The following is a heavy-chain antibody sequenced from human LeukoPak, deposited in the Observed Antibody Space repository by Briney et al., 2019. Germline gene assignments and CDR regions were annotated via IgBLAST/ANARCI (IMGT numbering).Heavy chain of an antibody. CDR1: GFTFSSYG. CDR3: AKGSRYSGSFPFDY. J-gene: IGHJ4*02. CDR2: ISYDGSNK. D-gene: IGHD1-26*01. V-gene: IGHV3-30*18. Sequence: GRSLRLSCAASGFTFSSYGMHWVRQAPGKGLEWVAVISYDGSNKYYAGSVKGRFTISRDNSKNTLYLQMNSLRAEDTAVYYCAKGSRYSGSFPFDYWGQGTLVTVSS.